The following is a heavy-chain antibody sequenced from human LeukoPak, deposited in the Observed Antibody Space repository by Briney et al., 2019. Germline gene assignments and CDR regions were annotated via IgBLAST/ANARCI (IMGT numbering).Heavy chain of an antibody. CDR2: INTYSGNT. CDR1: GYTFTSYH. D-gene: IGHD6-13*01. J-gene: IGHJ6*03. CDR3: ASLYVGEGAAAVGTYNWYYMEV. V-gene: IGHV1-18*01. Sequence: ASVKVSCKASGYTFTSYHITWVRQAPGQGLEWMGWINTYSGNTNSAQNFQGRVTMTTDTSTSTAYMELRSLRSDNTAMYYCASLYVGEGAAAVGTYNWYYMEVWGTGTTVTVSS.